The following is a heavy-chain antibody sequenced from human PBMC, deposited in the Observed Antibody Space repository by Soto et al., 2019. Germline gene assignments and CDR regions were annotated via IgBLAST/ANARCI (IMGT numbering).Heavy chain of an antibody. CDR2: IYPGDSDT. CDR1: GCNFTRYW. V-gene: IGHV5-51*01. Sequence: PGESLKISCKGSGCNFTRYWIGWVRQMPGKGLEWMGIIYPGDSDTRYSPSFQGQVTISADKSISTAYLQWSSLKASDTAMYYCAISLCSGGSCYSSYYFDYWGQGTLVTVSS. CDR3: AISLCSGGSCYSSYYFDY. J-gene: IGHJ4*02. D-gene: IGHD2-15*01.